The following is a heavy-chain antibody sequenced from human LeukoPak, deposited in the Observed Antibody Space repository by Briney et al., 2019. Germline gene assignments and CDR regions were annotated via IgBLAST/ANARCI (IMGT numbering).Heavy chain of an antibody. Sequence: SVKVSCKASGGTLSSYAISWVRQAPGQGLEWMGGIIPIFGTANYAQKFQGRVTITTDESTSTAYMELSSLRSEDTAVYYCAREKVDAFDIWGQGTMVTVSS. V-gene: IGHV1-69*05. CDR1: GGTLSSYA. D-gene: IGHD2-15*01. CDR3: AREKVDAFDI. J-gene: IGHJ3*02. CDR2: IIPIFGTA.